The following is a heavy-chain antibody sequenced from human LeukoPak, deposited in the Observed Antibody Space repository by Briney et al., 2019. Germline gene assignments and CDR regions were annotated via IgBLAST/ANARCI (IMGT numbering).Heavy chain of an antibody. V-gene: IGHV3-66*01. CDR2: IYSGGST. CDR1: EFSVGSNY. D-gene: IGHD5-18*01. Sequence: GGSLRLSCAASEFSVGSNYMTWVRQAPGKGLEWVSVIYSGGSTYYADSVKGRFTISRDNSKNTLYLQMNSLRAEDTAVYYCARAHGYSYGYGFDYWGQGTLVTVSS. CDR3: ARAHGYSYGYGFDY. J-gene: IGHJ4*02.